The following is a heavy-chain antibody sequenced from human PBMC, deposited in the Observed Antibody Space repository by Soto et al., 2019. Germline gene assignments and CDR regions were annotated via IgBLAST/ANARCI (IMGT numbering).Heavy chain of an antibody. D-gene: IGHD4-17*01. Sequence: QVQLQQWGAGLLKPSETLSLTCAVYGGSFSGYYWSWIRQPPGKGLEWLGEINHSGTTNYNPSLKSRVTRSVYSSKNQFSLKLSSVTAAATSVYYWARVGVRDGDYGVSRFDPWGQGTLVTVSS. CDR2: INHSGTT. CDR1: GGSFSGYY. J-gene: IGHJ5*02. CDR3: ARVGVRDGDYGVSRFDP. V-gene: IGHV4-34*01.